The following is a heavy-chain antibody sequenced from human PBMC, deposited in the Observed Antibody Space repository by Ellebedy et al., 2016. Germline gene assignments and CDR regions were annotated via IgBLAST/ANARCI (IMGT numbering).Heavy chain of an antibody. V-gene: IGHV1-18*01. CDR1: GYTFLNYD. CDR3: ARDTRDGVGSSEAYYDP. D-gene: IGHD1-26*01. Sequence: ASVKVSXKASGYTFLNYDIDWVRQAPGQGLEWMGGSDNTNYPQKFQGRVTVTTDTSTSTAYMELRTLRFDDTAVYYCARDTRDGVGSSEAYYDPWGQGTLVTVSS. CDR2: SDNT. J-gene: IGHJ5*02.